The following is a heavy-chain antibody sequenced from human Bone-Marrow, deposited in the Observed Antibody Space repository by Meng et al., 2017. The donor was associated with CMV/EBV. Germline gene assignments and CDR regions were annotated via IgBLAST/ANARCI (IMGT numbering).Heavy chain of an antibody. Sequence: ALVKVSCKASGYTFTGYYMHWVRQAPGQGLEWKGWINPNSGGTNYAQKFQGRVTMTRETSISTAYMELSRLRSDDTAVYYCARAQGGREDYYDSSGYFDYWGQGTLVTVYS. CDR2: INPNSGGT. V-gene: IGHV1-2*02. CDR3: ARAQGGREDYYDSSGYFDY. D-gene: IGHD3-22*01. J-gene: IGHJ4*02. CDR1: GYTFTGYY.